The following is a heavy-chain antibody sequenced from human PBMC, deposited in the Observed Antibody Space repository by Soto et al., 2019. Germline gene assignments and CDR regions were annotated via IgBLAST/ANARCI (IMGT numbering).Heavy chain of an antibody. CDR1: GGTFSSYA. CDR2: IIPIFGTA. CDR3: ARDGIAAAGNRGMDV. J-gene: IGHJ6*02. V-gene: IGHV1-69*06. Sequence: SVKVSCKASGGTFSSYAISWVRQAPGQGLEWMGGIIPIFGTANYAQKFQGRVTITADKSTSTAYMELSSLRSEDTAVYYCARDGIAAAGNRGMDVWGQGATVTVSS. D-gene: IGHD6-13*01.